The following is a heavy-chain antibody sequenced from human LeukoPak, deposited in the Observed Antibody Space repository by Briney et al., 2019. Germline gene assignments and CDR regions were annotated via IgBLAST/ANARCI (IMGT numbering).Heavy chain of an antibody. J-gene: IGHJ1*01. V-gene: IGHV4-31*03. Sequence: SRTLSLTCTVSGGSISSGGYYWSWLRQHPGQGLEWIGYIYYSGSTYYNPSLKSRVSISVDTSKNQFSLKLSSVTAADTAVYYCARKEGSSWYRDKSEYFQHWGQGTLVTVSS. CDR2: IYYSGST. CDR1: GGSISSGGYY. D-gene: IGHD6-13*01. CDR3: ARKEGSSWYRDKSEYFQH.